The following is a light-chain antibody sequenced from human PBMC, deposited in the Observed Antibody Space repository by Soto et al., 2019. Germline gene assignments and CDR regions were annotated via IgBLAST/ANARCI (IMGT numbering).Light chain of an antibody. CDR3: HQRQSWPRT. CDR1: QSVSAY. V-gene: IGKV3-11*01. Sequence: EVVLTHSPATLALSPGERATLSCRASQSVSAYLAWYQQKPGQAPRLLIYDASNRATGIPARFSASGTGTDFTLTISDVQPEDFAVYYCHQRQSWPRTFGQGTKVDIK. J-gene: IGKJ1*01. CDR2: DAS.